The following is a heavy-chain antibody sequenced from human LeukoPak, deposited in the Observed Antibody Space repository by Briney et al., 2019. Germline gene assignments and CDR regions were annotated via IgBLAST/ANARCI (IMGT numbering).Heavy chain of an antibody. CDR2: NSAYNGNT. V-gene: IGHV1-18*01. CDR1: GYTFTSYG. CDR3: ARDPDGNDSFDH. J-gene: IGHJ5*02. D-gene: IGHD1-1*01. Sequence: ASVKVSCKASGYTFTSYGISWVRQAPGQGLEWMGWNSAYNGNTNYAQKLQRRVTMTTDTSTSTAYMELRSLRSYDTAVYYCARDPDGNDSFDHRGQGTQVTVSS.